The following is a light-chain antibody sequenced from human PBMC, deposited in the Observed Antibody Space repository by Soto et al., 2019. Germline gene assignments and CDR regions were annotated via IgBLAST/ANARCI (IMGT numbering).Light chain of an antibody. V-gene: IGKV3-11*01. Sequence: EIVLTQSPATLSLSPGERATLSCRASQSVSSYLAWYQQKPGQAPRLLIYDASNRATGIPARFSGSGSGTDFTLTISRLEPEDFAVYYCQQRSNWPRRYTFGQGTKLEIK. CDR3: QQRSNWPRRYT. CDR2: DAS. CDR1: QSVSSY. J-gene: IGKJ2*01.